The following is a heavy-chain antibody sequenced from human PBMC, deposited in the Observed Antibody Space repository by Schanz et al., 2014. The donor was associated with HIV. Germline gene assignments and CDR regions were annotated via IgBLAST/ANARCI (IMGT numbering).Heavy chain of an antibody. Sequence: QVQLVESGGGVVQPGMSLTLSCAASGFTFSNFGMHWVRQAPGKGLEWVALISYDGSNKYYSDSVKGRFTISRDNSRNTLYLEMNSLRADDTAVYYCAKDEYYYGSGSYIYLYYGMDVWGQGTTVTVSS. D-gene: IGHD3-10*01. CDR2: ISYDGSNK. V-gene: IGHV3-30*18. CDR3: AKDEYYYGSGSYIYLYYGMDV. CDR1: GFTFSNFG. J-gene: IGHJ6*02.